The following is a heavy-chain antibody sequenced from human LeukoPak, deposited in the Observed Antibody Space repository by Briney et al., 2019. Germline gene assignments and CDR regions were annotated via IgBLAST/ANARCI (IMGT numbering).Heavy chain of an antibody. Sequence: GGSLRLSCAASGFTFNTYSMTWVRQAPGKGLEWVSAIGDTGDYTYYPDSVKGRFTISRDNSKNTLYLQMNSLRGEDTAVYYCARALKYVLTGSDYWGQGTLVTVSS. V-gene: IGHV3-23*01. CDR2: IGDTGDYT. J-gene: IGHJ4*02. CDR1: GFTFNTYS. D-gene: IGHD3-9*01. CDR3: ARALKYVLTGSDY.